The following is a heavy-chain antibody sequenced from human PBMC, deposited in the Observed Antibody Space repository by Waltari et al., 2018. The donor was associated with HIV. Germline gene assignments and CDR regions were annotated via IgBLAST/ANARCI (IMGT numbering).Heavy chain of an antibody. CDR2: MNPNSGNT. V-gene: IGHV1-8*01. J-gene: IGHJ6*02. Sequence: QVQLVQSGAAVKKPGASVKVSCKASGYTFTSYDINCVRQAPGQGLEWMGWMNPNSGNTGYAQKFQGRVTMTRNTSISTAYMELSSLRSEDTAVYYCARRYCSGGSCPYGMDVWGQGTTVTVSS. CDR3: ARRYCSGGSCPYGMDV. D-gene: IGHD2-15*01. CDR1: GYTFTSYD.